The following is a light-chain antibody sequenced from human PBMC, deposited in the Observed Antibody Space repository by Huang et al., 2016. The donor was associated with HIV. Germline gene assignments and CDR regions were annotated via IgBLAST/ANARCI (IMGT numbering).Light chain of an antibody. CDR3: QQNNNWPPLFT. J-gene: IGKJ3*01. CDR1: QSVSSN. CDR2: GAS. Sequence: EIVMTQSPATLSASPGERATLSYRASQSVSSNLAWYQQQPGQSPRLLIYGASTRATGIPARFSGSGSGTEFTLTINSLQSEDFAVYYCQQNNNWPPLFTFGPGTKVDIK. V-gene: IGKV3-15*01.